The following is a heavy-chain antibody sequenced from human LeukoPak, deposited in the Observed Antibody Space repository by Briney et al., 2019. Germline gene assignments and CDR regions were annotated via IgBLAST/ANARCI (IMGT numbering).Heavy chain of an antibody. CDR1: GDSVPSNIAA. CDR2: TYYRSKWYK. V-gene: IGHV6-1*01. J-gene: IGHJ4*02. D-gene: IGHD6-6*01. CDR3: ARAYSSSPQVLGY. Sequence: SQALPLTCAISGDSVPSNIAAGNWIRESPSRGLEWLGSTYYRSKWYKDYAVSVKSRITFNPDTSKNQFSLQLKSVTPEDAAVYYCARAYSSSPQVLGYWGQGTLVTVSS.